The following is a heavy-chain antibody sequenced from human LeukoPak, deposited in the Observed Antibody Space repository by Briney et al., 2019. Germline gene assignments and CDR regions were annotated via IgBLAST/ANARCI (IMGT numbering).Heavy chain of an antibody. Sequence: GGSLRPSCAASGFTFSSYAMHWVRQAPGKGLEWVAVISYDGSNKYYADSVKGRFTISRDNSKNTLYLQMNSLRAEDTAVYYCARYGSGSYLDYWGQGTLVTVSS. J-gene: IGHJ4*02. CDR2: ISYDGSNK. CDR1: GFTFSSYA. CDR3: ARYGSGSYLDY. D-gene: IGHD3-10*01. V-gene: IGHV3-30*04.